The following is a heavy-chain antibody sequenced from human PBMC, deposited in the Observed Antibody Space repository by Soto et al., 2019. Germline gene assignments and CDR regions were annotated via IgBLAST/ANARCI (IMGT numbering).Heavy chain of an antibody. D-gene: IGHD1-20*01. V-gene: IGHV3-72*01. CDR1: GFTFSDYY. CDR3: TRCITGTTYSDY. Sequence: EVQLVESGGGLVQPGGSLRLSCAGSGFTFSDYYIDWVRQAPGKGLEWVGRSRDKGNSYSTDYAASVKGRLTISRDASKNSLFLEMNSLQTEDTALYYCTRCITGTTYSDYWGQGTVVTVSS. CDR2: SRDKGNSYST. J-gene: IGHJ4*02.